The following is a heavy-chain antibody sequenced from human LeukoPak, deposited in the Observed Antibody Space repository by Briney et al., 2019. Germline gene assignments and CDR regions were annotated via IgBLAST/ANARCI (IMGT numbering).Heavy chain of an antibody. Sequence: ASVKVSCKASGYTFTSYDISWVRQATGQGLEWMGWMNPNSGNTGYAQKFQGRVTMTRNTSISTAYMELSSLRSEDTAVYYCARTPAIRRITIFGVVTPYYFDYWGQGTLVTVSS. CDR2: MNPNSGNT. J-gene: IGHJ4*02. CDR3: ARTPAIRRITIFGVVTPYYFDY. CDR1: GYTFTSYD. V-gene: IGHV1-8*01. D-gene: IGHD3-3*01.